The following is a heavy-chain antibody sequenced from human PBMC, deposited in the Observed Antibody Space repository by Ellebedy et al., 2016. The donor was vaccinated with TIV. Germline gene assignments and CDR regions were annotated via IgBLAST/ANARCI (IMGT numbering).Heavy chain of an antibody. CDR2: IWYDGSQK. V-gene: IGHV3-33*01. D-gene: IGHD2-15*01. CDR3: ARGLPYCTGGSCYGMDV. CDR1: GCIFSTYG. J-gene: IGHJ6*02. Sequence: GESLKISCAASGCIFSTYGMHWVRQAPGKGLEWVAVIWYDGSQKYYIDSVKGRFTISRDNSKKTVYLQMNSLRSEDTAVYYCARGLPYCTGGSCYGMDVWGQGTTVTVSS.